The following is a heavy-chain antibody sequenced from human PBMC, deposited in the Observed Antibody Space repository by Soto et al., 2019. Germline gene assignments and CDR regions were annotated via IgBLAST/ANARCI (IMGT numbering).Heavy chain of an antibody. Sequence: ASVKVSCKASGYTFTSCGISWVRQAPGQGLEWMGWISAYNGNTNYAQKLQGRVTMTTDTSTSTAYMELRSLRSDDTAVYYCARDLKRQDIVVAVAVILHHNYYGMDVWGQGTTVTVSS. CDR3: ARDLKRQDIVVAVAVILHHNYYGMDV. V-gene: IGHV1-18*04. J-gene: IGHJ6*02. CDR1: GYTFTSCG. CDR2: ISAYNGNT. D-gene: IGHD2-15*01.